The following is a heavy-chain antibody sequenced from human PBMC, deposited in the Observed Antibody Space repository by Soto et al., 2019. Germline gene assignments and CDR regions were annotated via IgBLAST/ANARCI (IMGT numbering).Heavy chain of an antibody. CDR1: GYTFTSYD. V-gene: IGHV1-8*01. J-gene: IGHJ6*03. Sequence: ASVKVSCKASGYTFTSYDINWVRQATGQGLEWMGWMNPNSGDTGYAQKFQGRVTMTRNTSISTAYMELSSLRSEDTAVYYCARVVSALYYYYYYMDVWGKGTTVTVSS. D-gene: IGHD3-22*01. CDR2: MNPNSGDT. CDR3: ARVVSALYYYYYYMDV.